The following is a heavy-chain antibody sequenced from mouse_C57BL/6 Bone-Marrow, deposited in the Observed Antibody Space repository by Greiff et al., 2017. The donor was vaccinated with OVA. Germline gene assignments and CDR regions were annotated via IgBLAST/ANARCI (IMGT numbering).Heavy chain of an antibody. CDR3: ARGDWETCAY. J-gene: IGHJ3*01. V-gene: IGHV1-59*01. CDR1: GYTFTSYW. CDR2: IDPSDSYT. Sequence: VQLQQPGAELVRPGTSVKLSCKASGYTFTSYWMHWVKQRPGQGLEWIGVIDPSDSYTNYNQKFKGKATLTVDTSSSTAYMQLSSLTSEDSAVYYCARGDWETCAYWGQGTLVTVSA. D-gene: IGHD4-1*01.